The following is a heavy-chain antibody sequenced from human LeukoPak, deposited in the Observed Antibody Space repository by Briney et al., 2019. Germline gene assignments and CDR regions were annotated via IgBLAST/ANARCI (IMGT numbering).Heavy chain of an antibody. V-gene: IGHV3-23*01. D-gene: IGHD7-27*01. CDR3: AKLTGDY. CDR1: GFNFSSHA. CDR2: ISDSGGGT. J-gene: IGHJ4*02. Sequence: GGSLRLSCAASGFNFSSHAMSWVRQAPGKGLEWVSTISDSGGGTYYADSVKGRFTISRDNSKNTLYLQMSSLRVEDTAVYYCAKLTGDYWGQGTLVTVSS.